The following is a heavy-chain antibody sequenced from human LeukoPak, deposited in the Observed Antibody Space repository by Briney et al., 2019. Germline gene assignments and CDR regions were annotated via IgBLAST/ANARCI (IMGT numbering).Heavy chain of an antibody. D-gene: IGHD3-10*01. CDR1: GFSLSTSGVD. CDR2: IYWDGDK. CDR3: AHRRRSSGSGNWFDP. Sequence: SGPTLVKPTQTLTLTCTFSGFSLSTSGVDVGWIRQPPGKALEWLALIYWDGDKRYSPSLESSLTITKDTSKNQVVLTMTNMDPVDTATYYCAHRRRSSGSGNWFDPWGQGTLVTVSS. J-gene: IGHJ5*02. V-gene: IGHV2-5*02.